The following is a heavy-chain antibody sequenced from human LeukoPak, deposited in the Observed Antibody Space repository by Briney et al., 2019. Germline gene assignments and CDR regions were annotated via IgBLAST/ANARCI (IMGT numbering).Heavy chain of an antibody. V-gene: IGHV4-30-2*01. CDR1: GGSISSGGYS. J-gene: IGHJ4*02. D-gene: IGHD3-3*01. Sequence: SETLSLTCAVSGGSISSGGYSWSWIRQPPGKGLEWIGYIYHSGSTYYNPSLKSRVTISVDRSKNQLSLKLSSVTAADTAVYYCARMTYYDFWSANGGYFDYWGQGTLVTVSS. CDR2: IYHSGST. CDR3: ARMTYYDFWSANGGYFDY.